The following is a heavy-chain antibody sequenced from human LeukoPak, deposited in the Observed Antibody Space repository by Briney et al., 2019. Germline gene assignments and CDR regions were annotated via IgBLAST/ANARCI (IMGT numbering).Heavy chain of an antibody. D-gene: IGHD4-17*01. J-gene: IGHJ4*02. CDR1: GGSISSSSYY. Sequence: SETLSLTCTVSGGSISSSSYYWGWIRQPPGKGLEWIGSIYYSGSTYYNPSLKSRVTISVDTSKNQFSLKLSSVTAADTAVYCCARGNYGDYTDYWGQGTLVTVSS. CDR2: IYYSGST. V-gene: IGHV4-39*01. CDR3: ARGNYGDYTDY.